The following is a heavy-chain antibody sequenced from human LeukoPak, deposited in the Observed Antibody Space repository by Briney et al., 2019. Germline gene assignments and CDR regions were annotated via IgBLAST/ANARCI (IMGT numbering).Heavy chain of an antibody. CDR2: ISSSSSTI. V-gene: IGHV3-48*01. D-gene: IGHD1-20*01. J-gene: IGHJ4*02. CDR3: ARARYNWNDGPFDY. CDR1: GFTFSSYS. Sequence: GGSLRLSCAASGFTFSSYSMNWVRQAPGKGLEWVSYISSSSSTIYYADSVKGRFTISRDNAKSSLYLQMNSLRAEDTAVYYCARARYNWNDGPFDYWGQGTLVTVSS.